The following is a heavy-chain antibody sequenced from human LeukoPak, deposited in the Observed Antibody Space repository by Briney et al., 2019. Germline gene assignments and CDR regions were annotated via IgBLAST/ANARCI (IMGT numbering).Heavy chain of an antibody. CDR2: FNPYSGGT. D-gene: IGHD2-8*01. CDR1: GYTFTVYY. Sequence: ASVTVSCTASGYTFTVYYVHWVRQAPGQGLEWMGWFNPYSGGTNYAQKFQGRVAMTSDTSISTAYMELSRLRSDDTAVYYCARVNGGNNYHFDYWGQGTLVTVSS. CDR3: ARVNGGNNYHFDY. V-gene: IGHV1-2*02. J-gene: IGHJ4*02.